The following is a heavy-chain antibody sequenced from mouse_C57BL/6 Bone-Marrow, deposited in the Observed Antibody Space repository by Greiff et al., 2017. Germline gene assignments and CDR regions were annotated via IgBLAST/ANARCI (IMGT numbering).Heavy chain of an antibody. CDR2: IDPSASYT. Sequence: VQLQQPGAELVGPGASVKLFCQASGYTLPRHWLPWVKPRPGQGLEWIGGIDPSASYTKYNQKFKGKATLTVDTSSSTAYMQLSSLTSEDSAVYYCARNGNYYGSSYWYFDVWGTGTTVTVSS. CDR1: GYTLPRHW. CDR3: ARNGNYYGSSYWYFDV. V-gene: IGHV1-59*01. D-gene: IGHD1-1*01. J-gene: IGHJ1*03.